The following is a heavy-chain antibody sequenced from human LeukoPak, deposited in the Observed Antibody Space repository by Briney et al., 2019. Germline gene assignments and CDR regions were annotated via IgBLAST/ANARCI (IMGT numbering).Heavy chain of an antibody. CDR3: AKMKEHPVHKYYRDV. V-gene: IGHV3-23*01. J-gene: IGHJ6*01. Sequence: GGSLRLSCAASGFTFSGFAMSWVRRTPGKGLEWVSGISGSGGSTFYADSVKGRFTISRDNSKNTLYLEMNSLRAEDTAIYYCAKMKEHPVHKYYRDVWGQGTTVTVSS. CDR1: GFTFSGFA. D-gene: IGHD4-11*01. CDR2: ISGSGGST.